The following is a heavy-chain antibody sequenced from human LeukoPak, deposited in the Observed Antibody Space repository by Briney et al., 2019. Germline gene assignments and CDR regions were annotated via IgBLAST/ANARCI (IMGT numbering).Heavy chain of an antibody. CDR3: ARDSDGYSYDSSGYYFDY. D-gene: IGHD3-22*01. V-gene: IGHV1-8*01. J-gene: IGHJ4*02. CDR1: GYTFTSYD. Sequence: ASVEVSCKASGYTFTSYDINWVRQATGQGLEWMGWMNPNSGNTGYAQKFQGRVTMTRNTSISTAYMELSSLRSEDTAVYYCARDSDGYSYDSSGYYFDYWGQGTLVTVSS. CDR2: MNPNSGNT.